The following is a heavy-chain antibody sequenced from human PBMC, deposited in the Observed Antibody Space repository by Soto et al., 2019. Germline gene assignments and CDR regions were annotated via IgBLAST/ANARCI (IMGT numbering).Heavy chain of an antibody. CDR2: ISSDGSSK. J-gene: IGHJ5*02. CDR3: AGSNSGGINWSDP. V-gene: IGHV3-30-3*01. Sequence: QVQLVESGGGVVQPGRSLTLSCAASGFTFSNYAMHWVRQAPGKGLEWVALISSDGSSKFYADSVKGRLTISRDNSMNTLYLQLNSLRAEETALYYCAGSNSGGINWSDPWGQGTLVIVSS. CDR1: GFTFSNYA. D-gene: IGHD4-4*01.